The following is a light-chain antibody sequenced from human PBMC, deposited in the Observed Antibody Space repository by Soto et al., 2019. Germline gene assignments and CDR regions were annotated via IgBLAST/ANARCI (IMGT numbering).Light chain of an antibody. CDR2: DAS. CDR1: QSINTY. J-gene: IGKJ5*01. V-gene: IGKV3D-11*02. Sequence: EVLVTQSPATLSLSPGERATLSCRASQSINTYLAWYQQKPGQAPRLLIYDASKRATGIPARFSGSGSGTNFTLTISSLEPEDFAVYYCQQRRSWQVTFGQGTRLEIK. CDR3: QQRRSWQVT.